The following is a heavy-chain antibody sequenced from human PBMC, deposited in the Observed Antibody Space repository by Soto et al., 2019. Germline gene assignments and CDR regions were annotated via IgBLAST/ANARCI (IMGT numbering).Heavy chain of an antibody. V-gene: IGHV4-59*08. CDR2: NYYSGST. J-gene: IGHJ4*02. Sequence: VQLQESSPGLVKPSETLSLTCTVSGGSIRSYYWSWIRQPPGKELEWIGYNYYSGSTNYNPSLKSRVTISVDTSKNQFSLKLSSVTAADTAVSYCARRYGSAIDFWGQGTLVTVSS. CDR1: GGSIRSYY. CDR3: ARRYGSAIDF. D-gene: IGHD1-26*01.